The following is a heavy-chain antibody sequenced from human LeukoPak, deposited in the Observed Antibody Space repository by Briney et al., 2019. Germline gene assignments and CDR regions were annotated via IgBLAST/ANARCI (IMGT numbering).Heavy chain of an antibody. CDR2: VYDSGST. D-gene: IGHD2-15*01. V-gene: IGHV4-59*01. Sequence: SQTLSLTCTVSGGSISTYYWSWIRHPPGKGLEWIGYVYDSGSTNYNPSLKSRATISVDTSKNQFSLNLRSVTAADTAVYYCASASGGWEYFRHWGQGALVTVS. CDR1: GGSISTYY. CDR3: ASASGGWEYFRH. J-gene: IGHJ1*01.